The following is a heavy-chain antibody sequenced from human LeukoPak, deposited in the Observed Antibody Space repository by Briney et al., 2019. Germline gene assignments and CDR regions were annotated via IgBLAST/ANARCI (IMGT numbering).Heavy chain of an antibody. CDR1: GFAFSSYG. J-gene: IGHJ4*02. CDR2: ISYDGSNK. V-gene: IGHV3-30*18. Sequence: GGSLRLSCAASGFAFSSYGMHWVRQAPGKGLEWVAVISYDGSNKYYADSVKGRFTISRDNSKNTLYLQMNSLRAEDTAVYYCAKDSSDYWGQGTLVTVSS. CDR3: AKDSSDY.